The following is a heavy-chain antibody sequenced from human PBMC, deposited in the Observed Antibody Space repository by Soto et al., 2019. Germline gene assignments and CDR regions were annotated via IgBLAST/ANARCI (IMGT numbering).Heavy chain of an antibody. CDR2: IIPIIGVT. J-gene: IGHJ4*02. CDR3: ARESLGAKGAEH. D-gene: IGHD3-16*01. CDR1: GDTFNSYV. Sequence: QVQLVQSGAEVKRPGSSVKVSCESSGDTFNSYVISWVRQAPGQGLEWMGGIIPIIGVTHYAQKFQGRVTISARSSTGTAYMELTNLGFEDTALYYFARESLGAKGAEHWGQGTLVTVSP. V-gene: IGHV1-69*17.